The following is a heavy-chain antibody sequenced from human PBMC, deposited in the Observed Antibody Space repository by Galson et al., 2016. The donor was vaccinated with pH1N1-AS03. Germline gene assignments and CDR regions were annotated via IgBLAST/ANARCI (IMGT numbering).Heavy chain of an antibody. J-gene: IGHJ4*02. Sequence: SVKVSCKASGYNFGSYDINWVRQATGQGLEWMGWMNPYSGNTHYAQNFQGRVTMTRNASIYTAYMELSGLRSDDTAVYYCVAYGSGTQAYFDYWGQGTLVTVSS. D-gene: IGHD3-10*01. CDR3: VAYGSGTQAYFDY. CDR2: MNPYSGNT. CDR1: GYNFGSYD. V-gene: IGHV1-8*01.